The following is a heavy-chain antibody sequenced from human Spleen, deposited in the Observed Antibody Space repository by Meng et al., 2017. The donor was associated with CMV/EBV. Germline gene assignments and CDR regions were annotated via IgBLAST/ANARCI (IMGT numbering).Heavy chain of an antibody. CDR2: IYYSGST. CDR3: ARDLGDWDSYYYYGMDV. D-gene: IGHD3/OR15-3a*01. CDR1: GGSISSGDYY. Sequence: SETLSLTCTVSGGSISSGDYYWSWIRQPPGKGLEWIGYIYYSGSTYYNPSLKSRVTISVDTSKNQFSLKLSSVTAADTAVYYCARDLGDWDSYYYYGMDVWGQGTTVTVSS. J-gene: IGHJ6*02. V-gene: IGHV4-30-4*08.